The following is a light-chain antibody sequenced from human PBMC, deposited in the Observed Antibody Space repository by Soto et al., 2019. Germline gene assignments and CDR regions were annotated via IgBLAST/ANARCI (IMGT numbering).Light chain of an antibody. V-gene: IGLV2-14*01. CDR2: EVS. Sequence: QSALTQPASVSGSPGQSITISCTGTIYDVGAYHYVSWYQQFPGKAPKLILYEVSNRPSGTSNRFSGFRSGSTASLTVSGLQPEDDAHYYCISYTTTGALVFGGGTKLTVL. J-gene: IGLJ2*01. CDR3: ISYTTTGALV. CDR1: IYDVGAYHY.